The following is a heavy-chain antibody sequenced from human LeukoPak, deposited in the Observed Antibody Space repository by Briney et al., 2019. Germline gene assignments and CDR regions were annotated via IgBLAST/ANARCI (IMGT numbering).Heavy chain of an antibody. D-gene: IGHD5/OR15-5a*01. CDR3: ARRFDFVYDYVYYFDS. Sequence: SETLSLTCTVSGGSITSSTNYWGWIRQPPGKGLEWIASIYYSGSSYYNPSLKSGVTISVDTSKNQFSLKLTSVTAADTAVYYCARRFDFVYDYVYYFDSWGQGTLVTVSS. CDR1: GGSITSSTNY. J-gene: IGHJ4*02. CDR2: IYYSGSS. V-gene: IGHV4-39*07.